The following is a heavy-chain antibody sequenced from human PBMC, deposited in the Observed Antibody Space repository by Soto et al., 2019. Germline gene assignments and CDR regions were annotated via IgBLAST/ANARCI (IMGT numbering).Heavy chain of an antibody. CDR3: TTGDVTMIVVPGRFPEYFQH. J-gene: IGHJ1*01. V-gene: IGHV3-15*07. Sequence: PGGSLRLSCAASGFTFSNAWMNWVRQAPGKGLEWVGRIKSKTDGGTTDYAAPVKGGFTISRDDSKNTLYLQMNSLKTEDTAVYYCTTGDVTMIVVPGRFPEYFQHWGQGTLVTVSS. CDR1: GFTFSNAW. D-gene: IGHD3-22*01. CDR2: IKSKTDGGTT.